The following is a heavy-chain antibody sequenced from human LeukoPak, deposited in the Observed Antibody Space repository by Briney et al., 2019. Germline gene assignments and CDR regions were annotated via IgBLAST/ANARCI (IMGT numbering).Heavy chain of an antibody. CDR2: INHSGST. CDR3: ARYSSGWFDY. D-gene: IGHD6-19*01. V-gene: IGHV4-34*01. J-gene: IGHJ4*02. Sequence: SEALSLTCAVYGGSFNDNYWTWIRQPSGKGLEWIGEINHSGSTNYNPSLKTRVTISVDTSKNHFSLRLTSVTAADTAVYYCARYSSGWFDYWGQGTLVTVSS. CDR1: GGSFNDNY.